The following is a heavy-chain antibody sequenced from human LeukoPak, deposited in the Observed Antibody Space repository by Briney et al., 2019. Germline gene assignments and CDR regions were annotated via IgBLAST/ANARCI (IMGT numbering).Heavy chain of an antibody. J-gene: IGHJ6*02. CDR1: GFTFSSYS. CDR2: ISSSSSYV. Sequence: GGSLRLSCAASGFTFSSYSMNWVRQAPGKGLEWVSSISSSSSYVYYADSVKGRFTISRDNAKNSLYPQMNSLRAEATAVYYCARDLGDYYYYGMAVWGQGTTVTVSS. CDR3: ARDLGDYYYYGMAV. V-gene: IGHV3-21*01.